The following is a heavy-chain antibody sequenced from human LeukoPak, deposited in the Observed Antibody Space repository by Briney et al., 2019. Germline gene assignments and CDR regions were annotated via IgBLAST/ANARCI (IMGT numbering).Heavy chain of an antibody. CDR1: GGSISSGSYY. V-gene: IGHV4-61*02. Sequence: SQTLSLTCTVSGGSISSGSYYWSWIRQPAGKGLEWIGRTYTSGSTNYNPSVKSRVTMSVDTSKNQFSLKLTSVTAADTAVYYCARGRFLESSLGYWGQGTLVTVSS. D-gene: IGHD3-3*01. CDR2: TYTSGST. CDR3: ARGRFLESSLGY. J-gene: IGHJ4*02.